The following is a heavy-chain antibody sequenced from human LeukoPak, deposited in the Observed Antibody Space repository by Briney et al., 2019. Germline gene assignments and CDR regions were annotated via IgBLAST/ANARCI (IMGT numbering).Heavy chain of an antibody. J-gene: IGHJ3*02. CDR3: ARSCSGGSCPSDAFDI. Sequence: PGGSLRLSCAASGFTFSSYAMSWVRQAPGKGLEWVSAISGSGGSTYYADSVKGRFTISRDNAKNTLYLQMNSLRAEDTAMYYCARSCSGGSCPSDAFDIWGQGTMVTVSS. V-gene: IGHV3-23*01. D-gene: IGHD2-15*01. CDR2: ISGSGGST. CDR1: GFTFSSYA.